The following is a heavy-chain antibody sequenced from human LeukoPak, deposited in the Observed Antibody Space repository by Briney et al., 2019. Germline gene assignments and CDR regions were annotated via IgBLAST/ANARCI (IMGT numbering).Heavy chain of an antibody. CDR2: INSDGSST. CDR1: GFTFSSYW. V-gene: IGHV3-74*01. Sequence: AGGSLRLSCAASGFTFSSYWMHWVRQAPGKGLVWVSHINSDGSSTSYADSVKGRFTISRDNAKNTLYLQMNSLRAEDTAVYYCASERYYYDSSGYHRDYWGQGTLVTVSS. D-gene: IGHD3-22*01. J-gene: IGHJ4*02. CDR3: ASERYYYDSSGYHRDY.